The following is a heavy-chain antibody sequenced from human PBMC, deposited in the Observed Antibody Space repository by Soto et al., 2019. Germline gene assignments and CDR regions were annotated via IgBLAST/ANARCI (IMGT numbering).Heavy chain of an antibody. CDR1: GDTLSKYG. D-gene: IGHD2-8*01. V-gene: IGHV1-69*06. J-gene: IGHJ6*02. CDR2: ITPIFGTP. Sequence: QVQLVQSGAEVKKPGSSVKVSCKASGDTLSKYGVSWVRQAPGQGLEWMGGITPIFGTPTYAQRFQGRVTITADKSTSTSHLELTSLRSDDTAVYYCAKSRVGVSWGLVDVWVQGTTVTVSS. CDR3: AKSRVGVSWGLVDV.